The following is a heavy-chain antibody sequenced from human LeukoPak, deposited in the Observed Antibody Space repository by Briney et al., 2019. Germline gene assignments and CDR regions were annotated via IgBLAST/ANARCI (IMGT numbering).Heavy chain of an antibody. Sequence: GGSLRLSCAASGFTFSSYAMHWVRQAPGKGLEWVAIMSFDGSHERYGDSVKGRFTLSRDNSKNTLYLQINSLRTEDTAVYYCARGGKCSDGKCYLIDYWGQGTLDTVSS. J-gene: IGHJ4*02. CDR1: GFTFSSYA. V-gene: IGHV3-30*04. D-gene: IGHD2-15*01. CDR2: MSFDGSHE. CDR3: ARGGKCSDGKCYLIDY.